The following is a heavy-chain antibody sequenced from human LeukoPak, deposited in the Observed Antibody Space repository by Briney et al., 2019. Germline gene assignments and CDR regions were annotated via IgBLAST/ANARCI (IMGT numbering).Heavy chain of an antibody. CDR2: IYPGDSDT. V-gene: IGHV5-51*01. Sequence: GESLEISCKGSGYSFTSYWIGWVRQMPGKGLEWMGIIYPGDSDTRYSPSFQGQVTISADKSISTAYLQWSSLKASDTAMYYCARFPTRDGYNSFDYWGQGTLVAVSS. J-gene: IGHJ4*02. CDR3: ARFPTRDGYNSFDY. D-gene: IGHD5-24*01. CDR1: GYSFTSYW.